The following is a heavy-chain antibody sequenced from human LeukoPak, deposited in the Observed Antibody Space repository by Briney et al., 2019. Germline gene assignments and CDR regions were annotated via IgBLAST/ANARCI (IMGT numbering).Heavy chain of an antibody. CDR3: ARDATYCGILTGKNWFDP. D-gene: IGHD3-9*01. J-gene: IGHJ5*02. CDR1: GFTFSSYG. Sequence: GGSLRLSCAASGFTFSSYGMHWVRQAPGKGLEWVAVIWYDGSNKYYADSVKGRFTISRDNSKNTLYLQMNSLRAEDTAVYYCARDATYCGILTGKNWFDPWGQGTLVTVSS. V-gene: IGHV3-33*01. CDR2: IWYDGSNK.